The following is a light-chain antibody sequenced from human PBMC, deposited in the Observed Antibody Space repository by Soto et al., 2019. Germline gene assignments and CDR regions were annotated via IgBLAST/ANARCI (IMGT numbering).Light chain of an antibody. CDR1: QRVDRY. CDR2: DAS. J-gene: IGKJ1*01. Sequence: DIQMTQSPSTLYASVGDRVSITCRASQRVDRYLAWYQQKPGKAPQLLIYDASRLESGVPSRFSGSGSGTEHTLTLSSLQPDDFTTFYCQQSKDYTWTFGQGTKVEV. V-gene: IGKV1-5*01. CDR3: QQSKDYTWT.